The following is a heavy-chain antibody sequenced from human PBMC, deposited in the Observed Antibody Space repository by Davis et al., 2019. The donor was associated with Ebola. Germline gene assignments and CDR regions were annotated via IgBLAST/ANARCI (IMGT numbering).Heavy chain of an antibody. CDR3: ARDRDYYDSSGYYWYYFDY. CDR2: IIPILGIA. Sequence: AASVKVSCKASGYTFTSYSMHWVRQAPGQGLEWMGRIIPILGIANYAQKFQGRVTITADKSTSTAYMELSSLRSEDTAVYYCARDRDYYDSSGYYWYYFDYWGQGTLVTVSS. D-gene: IGHD3-22*01. V-gene: IGHV1-69*04. J-gene: IGHJ4*02. CDR1: GYTFTSYS.